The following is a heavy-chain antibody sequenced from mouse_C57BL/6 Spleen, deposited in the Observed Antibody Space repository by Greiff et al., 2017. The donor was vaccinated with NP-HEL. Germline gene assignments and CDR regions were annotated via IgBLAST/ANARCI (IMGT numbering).Heavy chain of an antibody. CDR3: ASLGRVDD. J-gene: IGHJ2*01. V-gene: IGHV1-80*01. CDR1: GYAFSSYW. CDR2: IYPGDGDT. D-gene: IGHD4-1*01. Sequence: LQQSGASVKISCKASGYAFSSYWMNWVKQRPGKGLEWIGQIYPGDGDTNYNGKFKGKATLTADKSSSTAYMQLSSLTSEDSAVYFCASLGRVDDWGQGTTLTVSS.